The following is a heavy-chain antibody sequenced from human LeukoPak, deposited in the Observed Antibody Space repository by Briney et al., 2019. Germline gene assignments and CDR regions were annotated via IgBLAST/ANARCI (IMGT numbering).Heavy chain of an antibody. CDR1: GFTFDDYA. V-gene: IGHV3-43*02. Sequence: GVSLRLSCAASGFTFDDYAMHWVRQAPGKGLEWVSLISGDGGSTYYADSVRGRFTISRDNSKNSLCLQMDSLRTEDTAFYYCAKEIDTLGTNAFDIWGQGTMVTVSS. CDR3: AKEIDTLGTNAFDI. CDR2: ISGDGGST. J-gene: IGHJ3*02. D-gene: IGHD2-15*01.